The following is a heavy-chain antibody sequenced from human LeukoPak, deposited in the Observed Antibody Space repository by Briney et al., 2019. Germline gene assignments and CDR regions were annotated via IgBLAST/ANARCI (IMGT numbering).Heavy chain of an antibody. Sequence: GGSLRLSCAASGFTFSSYSMNWVRQAPGKGLEWVAVISYDGSNKYYADSVKGRFTISRDNSKNTLYLQMNSLRAEDTAVYYCAKDTVISYYDFWSGLDYWGQGTLVTVSS. CDR1: GFTFSSYS. D-gene: IGHD3-3*01. J-gene: IGHJ4*02. CDR3: AKDTVISYYDFWSGLDY. V-gene: IGHV3-30*18. CDR2: ISYDGSNK.